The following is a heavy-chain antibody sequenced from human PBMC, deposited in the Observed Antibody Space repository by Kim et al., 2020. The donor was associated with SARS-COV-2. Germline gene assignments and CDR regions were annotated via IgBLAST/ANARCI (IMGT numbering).Heavy chain of an antibody. CDR2: IYAGDSDT. Sequence: GESLKISCKGSGYSFTNYWIGWVRQMPGKGLEWMGVIYAGDSDTRYSPSFQGQVTISADKSISTAYLQWRRLQASDSAIYYCARLGGGGVVQAKDKYYHGLDVWGQGTTVTVAS. D-gene: IGHD3-3*01. J-gene: IGHJ6*02. CDR1: GYSFTNYW. CDR3: ARLGGGGVVQAKDKYYHGLDV. V-gene: IGHV5-51*01.